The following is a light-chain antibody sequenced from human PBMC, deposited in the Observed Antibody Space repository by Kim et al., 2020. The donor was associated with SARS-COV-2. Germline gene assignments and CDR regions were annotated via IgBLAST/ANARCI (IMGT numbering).Light chain of an antibody. V-gene: IGLV2-11*01. CDR2: RVT. CDR3: CSYAGSYTI. Sequence: PGQSVTISCTGTSKDVGGHNYVSLYQHHPGRAPKLIIFRVTQRPSGVPDRFSASKSGNTASLTVSGLQPEDEAEYYCCSYAGSYTIFGGGTQLTVL. J-gene: IGLJ2*01. CDR1: SKDVGGHNY.